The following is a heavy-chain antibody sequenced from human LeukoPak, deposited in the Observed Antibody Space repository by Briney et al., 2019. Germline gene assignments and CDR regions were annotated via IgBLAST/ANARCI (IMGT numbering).Heavy chain of an antibody. J-gene: IGHJ4*02. Sequence: SDNLSLTCAVSGDSFSSNYQWSWVRQSPGNGLEWIGEIFHSGSTNYNPSLKSRVIISVDKSKNQFSLKLRFVTAADTAVFYCTRVNGGNRFDYWGQGTLVTVSS. CDR2: IFHSGST. D-gene: IGHD4-23*01. V-gene: IGHV4-4*02. CDR3: TRVNGGNRFDY. CDR1: GDSFSSNYQ.